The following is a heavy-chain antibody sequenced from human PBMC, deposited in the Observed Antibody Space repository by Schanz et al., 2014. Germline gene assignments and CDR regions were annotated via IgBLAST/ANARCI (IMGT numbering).Heavy chain of an antibody. CDR1: GFTVSSDH. CDR3: AKDPSHGDYDYYFDY. Sequence: EVQLVESGGGLVQPGGSLGLSCVVSGFTVSSDHMSWVRQAPGKGLEWVSSISSSGSYIHYADSVKGRFTISRDNSENTLYLQMNSLRAEDTAVYYCAKDPSHGDYDYYFDYWGQGTLVTVSS. J-gene: IGHJ4*02. D-gene: IGHD3-22*01. V-gene: IGHV3-21*04. CDR2: ISSSGSYI.